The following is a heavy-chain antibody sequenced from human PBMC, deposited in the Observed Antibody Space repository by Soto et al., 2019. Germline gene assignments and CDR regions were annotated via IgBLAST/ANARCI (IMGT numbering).Heavy chain of an antibody. V-gene: IGHV4-30-4*08. CDR1: GGSISSGGYH. CDR2: IYCSGST. D-gene: IGHD3-22*01. CDR3: ARDLGYYDSSGYYYGGGFDY. Sequence: SETLSLTCTVSGGSISSGGYHWSWIRQHPGKGLEWIGYIYCSGSTYYNPSLKSRVTISVDTSKNQFSLKLSSVTAADTAMYYCARDLGYYDSSGYYYGGGFDYWGQGTLVTVSS. J-gene: IGHJ4*02.